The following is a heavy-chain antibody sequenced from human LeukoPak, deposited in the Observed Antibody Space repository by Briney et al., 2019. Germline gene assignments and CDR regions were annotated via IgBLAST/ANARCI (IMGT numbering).Heavy chain of an antibody. CDR3: AKAGDYSNYYFDY. V-gene: IGHV3-23*01. Sequence: GGSLRLSCAASGFTFSSYAMSWVRQAPGKGLEWVSAISGSGGSTYYADSVKGRFTISRDNSKNTLYLQMNSLRAEDTAIYYCAKAGDYSNYYFDYWGQGTLVTVSS. D-gene: IGHD4-11*01. J-gene: IGHJ4*02. CDR1: GFTFSSYA. CDR2: ISGSGGST.